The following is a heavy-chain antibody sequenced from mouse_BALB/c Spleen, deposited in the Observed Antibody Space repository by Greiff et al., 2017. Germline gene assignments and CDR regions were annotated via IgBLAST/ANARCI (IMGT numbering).Heavy chain of an antibody. CDR1: GYTFTSYW. J-gene: IGHJ3*01. Sequence: QVQLQQSGAELAKPGASVKMSCKASGYTFTSYWMHWVKQRPGQGLEWIGYINPSTGYTEYNQKFKDKATLTADKSSSTAYMQLSSLTSEDSAVYYCVPYYGSSYAWFAYWGQGTLVTVSA. V-gene: IGHV1-7*01. CDR3: VPYYGSSYAWFAY. CDR2: INPSTGYT. D-gene: IGHD1-1*01.